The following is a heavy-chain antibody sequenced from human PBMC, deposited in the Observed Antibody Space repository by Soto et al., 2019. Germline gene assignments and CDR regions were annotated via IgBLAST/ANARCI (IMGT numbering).Heavy chain of an antibody. CDR2: IYPGDSDT. D-gene: IGHD3-22*01. CDR3: ARQRLWGTSGYYYFEN. V-gene: IGHV5-51*01. Sequence: GESLKISCKGSGHIFSNYWIGWVRQMPGKGLEWMGIIYPGDSDTRYSPSFQGQVTITVDKSINTAYLQWSRLKASDTAIYYCARQRLWGTSGYYYFENWGQGTLVTVSS. J-gene: IGHJ4*02. CDR1: GHIFSNYW.